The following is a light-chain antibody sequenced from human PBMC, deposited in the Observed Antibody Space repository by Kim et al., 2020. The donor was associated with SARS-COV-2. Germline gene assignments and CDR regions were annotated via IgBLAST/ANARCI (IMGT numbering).Light chain of an antibody. CDR3: QQSYSTPYT. CDR2: AAS. Sequence: SASVGDRATITCRASQSISSYLNWYQQKPGKAPKLLIYAASSLQSGVPSRFSGSGSGTDFTLTISSLQPEDFATYYCQQSYSTPYTFGQGTKLEI. J-gene: IGKJ2*01. V-gene: IGKV1-39*01. CDR1: QSISSY.